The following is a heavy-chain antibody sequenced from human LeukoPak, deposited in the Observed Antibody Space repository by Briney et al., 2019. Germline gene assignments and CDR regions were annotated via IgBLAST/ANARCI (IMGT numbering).Heavy chain of an antibody. CDR1: GYTFTSYG. CDR3: ATVPVGGDGYNYGPLSFDY. CDR2: ISAYNGNT. Sequence: GASVKVSCKASGYTFTSYGISWVRQAPGQGLEWMGWISAYNGNTNYAQKFQGRVTMTDDTSTDIAYMELSSLRSEDTAVYYCATVPVGGDGYNYGPLSFDYWGQGTLVTVSS. D-gene: IGHD5-24*01. V-gene: IGHV1-18*01. J-gene: IGHJ4*02.